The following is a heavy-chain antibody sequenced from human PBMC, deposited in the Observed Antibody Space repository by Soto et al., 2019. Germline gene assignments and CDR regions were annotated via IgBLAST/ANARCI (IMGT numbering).Heavy chain of an antibody. Sequence: ASVKVSCKASGGTFSSYTISWVRQAPGQGLEWMGRIIPILGIANYAQKFQGRVTITADKSTSTAYMELSSLRSEDTAVYYCAREYCSGGSRYSSFQHWGQGTLVTVSS. CDR1: GGTFSSYT. CDR2: IIPILGIA. D-gene: IGHD2-15*01. J-gene: IGHJ1*01. CDR3: AREYCSGGSRYSSFQH. V-gene: IGHV1-69*04.